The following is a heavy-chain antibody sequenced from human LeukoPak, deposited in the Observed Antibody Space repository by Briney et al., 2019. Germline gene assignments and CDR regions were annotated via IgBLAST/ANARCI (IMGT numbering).Heavy chain of an antibody. V-gene: IGHV3-48*03. J-gene: IGHJ4*02. D-gene: IGHD2-2*01. CDR1: GFTFSSYE. CDR2: IGLGGSNI. CDR3: ARDAGSSVRGIFDY. Sequence: GGSLRLSCAVSGFTFSSYEMTWVRQAPGKGLEWVSYIGLGGSNIYYADSVRGRFTISRKNAKNSLYLQMNSLRAEDTAVYYCARDAGSSVRGIFDYWGQGTLVTVSS.